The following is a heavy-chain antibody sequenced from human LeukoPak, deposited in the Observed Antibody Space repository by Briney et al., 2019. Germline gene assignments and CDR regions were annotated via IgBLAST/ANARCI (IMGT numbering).Heavy chain of an antibody. V-gene: IGHV3-30-3*01. Sequence: GGSLRLSCAASGFTFSSYAMHWVRQAPGKGLEWVAVISYDGSNKYYADSVKGRFTISRDNSKNTLYLQMNSLRAEDTAVYYCAKGSSFWSGSSFDYWGQGTLVTVSS. CDR1: GFTFSSYA. J-gene: IGHJ4*02. D-gene: IGHD3-3*01. CDR2: ISYDGSNK. CDR3: AKGSSFWSGSSFDY.